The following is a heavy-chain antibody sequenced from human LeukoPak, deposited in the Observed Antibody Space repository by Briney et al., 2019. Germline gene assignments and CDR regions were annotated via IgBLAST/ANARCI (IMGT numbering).Heavy chain of an antibody. V-gene: IGHV1-18*01. CDR3: ASSLSSSSGLFDY. D-gene: IGHD6-19*01. CDR1: GGTFSSYA. CDR2: ISAYNGNT. Sequence: ASVKVSCKASGGTFSSYAISWVRQAPGQRLEWMGWISAYNGNTNYAQKLQGRVTMTTDTPTSTAYMELRSLRSDDTAVYYCASSLSSSSGLFDYWGQGTLVTVSS. J-gene: IGHJ4*02.